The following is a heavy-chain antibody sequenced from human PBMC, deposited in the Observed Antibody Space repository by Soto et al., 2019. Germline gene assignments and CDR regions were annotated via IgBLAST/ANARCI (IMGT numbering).Heavy chain of an antibody. CDR1: GGRITSLSFF. J-gene: IGHJ6*04. CDR3: ARLDGNSADYYYGMDV. D-gene: IGHD6-19*01. V-gene: IGHV4-39*01. CDR2: MCYSGNT. Sequence: EILSLTCTVSGGRITSLSFFRGWIRQPPGKGLAWIGTMCYSGNTYYNPSLQSRVTISVDTSKNQFSLTLSSVTAADTAVYYCARLDGNSADYYYGMDVWGGGTTVTVSS.